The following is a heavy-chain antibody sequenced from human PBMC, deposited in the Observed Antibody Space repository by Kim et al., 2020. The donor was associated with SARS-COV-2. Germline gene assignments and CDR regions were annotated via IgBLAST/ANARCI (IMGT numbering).Heavy chain of an antibody. CDR1: GFTFSSYE. Sequence: GGSLRLSCAASGFTFSSYEMNWVRQAPGKGLEWVSYISSSGSTIYYADSVKGRFTISRDNAKNSLYLQMNSLRAEDTAVYYCARGGPRITMIVVVSTFDYWGQGTLVTVSS. V-gene: IGHV3-48*03. CDR3: ARGGPRITMIVVVSTFDY. CDR2: ISSSGSTI. J-gene: IGHJ4*02. D-gene: IGHD3-22*01.